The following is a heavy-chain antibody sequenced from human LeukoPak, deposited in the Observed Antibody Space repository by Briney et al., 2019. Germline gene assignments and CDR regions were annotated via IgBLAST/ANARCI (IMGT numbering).Heavy chain of an antibody. Sequence: ASVKVSCKASGYTFTGYYMHWVRPAPGQGLEWMGWINPNSGGADYAQKFQGRVTMTRDTSISTAYMELSRLRSDDTAVYYCARASPPAESFDPWGQGTLVTVSS. CDR2: INPNSGGA. J-gene: IGHJ5*02. CDR1: GYTFTGYY. CDR3: ARASPPAESFDP. V-gene: IGHV1-2*02.